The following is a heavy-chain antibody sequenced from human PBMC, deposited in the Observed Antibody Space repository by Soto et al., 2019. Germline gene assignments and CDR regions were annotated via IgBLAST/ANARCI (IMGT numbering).Heavy chain of an antibody. J-gene: IGHJ6*02. CDR1: GFTFSRYA. CDR3: AGNLLRYFDWLLSFDYYYGMDV. V-gene: IGHV3-23*01. Sequence: GSLRLSCAASGFTFSRYAMSWVRQAPGKGLEWVSAISGSGGSTYYADSVKGRFTISRDNSKNTLYLQMNSLRAEDTAVYYCAGNLLRYFDWLLSFDYYYGMDVWGQGTTVTVS. D-gene: IGHD3-9*01. CDR2: ISGSGGST.